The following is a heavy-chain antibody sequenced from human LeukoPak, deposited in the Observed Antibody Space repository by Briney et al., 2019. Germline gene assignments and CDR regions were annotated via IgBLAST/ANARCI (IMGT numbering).Heavy chain of an antibody. D-gene: IGHD3-10*01. V-gene: IGHV4-34*01. Sequence: PSETLSLTCAVYGGSFSGYYWSWIRQPPGKGLEWIGEINHSGSTNYNPSLKSRVTISVDTSKNQFSLKLSSVTAADTAVYYCARDMKPKWFGELLGAPGAQKNWFDPWGQGTLVTVSS. CDR2: INHSGST. CDR3: ARDMKPKWFGELLGAPGAQKNWFDP. J-gene: IGHJ5*02. CDR1: GGSFSGYY.